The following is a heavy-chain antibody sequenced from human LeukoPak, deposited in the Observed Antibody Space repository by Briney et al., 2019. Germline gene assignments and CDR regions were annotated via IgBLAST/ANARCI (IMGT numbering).Heavy chain of an antibody. CDR2: IYTSGST. J-gene: IGHJ4*02. D-gene: IGHD6-13*01. Sequence: SETLSLTCTVSGGSVSSYYWSWIRQPPGKGLEGIGYIYTSGSTNYNPSLKSRVTISVDTSKNQFSLKLSSVTAADTAVYYCARHAGSSSWSYFDYWGQGTLVTVSS. V-gene: IGHV4-4*09. CDR3: ARHAGSSSWSYFDY. CDR1: GGSVSSYY.